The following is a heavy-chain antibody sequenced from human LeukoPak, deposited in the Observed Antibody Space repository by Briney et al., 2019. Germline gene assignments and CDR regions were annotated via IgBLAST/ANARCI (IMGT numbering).Heavy chain of an antibody. CDR3: AKGARYSSGWYYFDY. J-gene: IGHJ4*02. Sequence: GGSLRLSCAASGFTFDDYAMHWVRQAPGEGLEWVSGISWNSGSIGYEDSVKGRFTISRDNAKNSLYLQMNSLRAEDTALYYCAKGARYSSGWYYFDYWGQGTLVTVSS. V-gene: IGHV3-9*01. CDR1: GFTFDDYA. D-gene: IGHD6-19*01. CDR2: ISWNSGSI.